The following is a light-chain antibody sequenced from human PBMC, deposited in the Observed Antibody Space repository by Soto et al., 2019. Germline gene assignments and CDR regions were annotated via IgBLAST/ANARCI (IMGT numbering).Light chain of an antibody. CDR3: QQYNNWPLT. Sequence: EIVLTQSPGILSLSPGEIATLSCRASQSVSSSYLAWYQQKPGQAPRLLIYGASSRATGLPDRFRSRGAGTDFPLTISSLQSEDFAVYYCQQYNNWPLTFGQGTRLETK. CDR2: GAS. CDR1: QSVSSSY. V-gene: IGKV3-20*01. J-gene: IGKJ5*01.